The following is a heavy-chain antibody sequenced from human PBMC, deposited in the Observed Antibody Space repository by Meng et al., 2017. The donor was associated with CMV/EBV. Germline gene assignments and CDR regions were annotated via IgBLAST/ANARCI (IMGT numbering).Heavy chain of an antibody. V-gene: IGHV3-48*03. Sequence: GESLKISCAASGFTFSSYEMNWVRQAPGKGLEWVSYISSSGSTIYYADSAKGRFTISRDNAKNSLYLQMNSLRAEDTAVYYCASWGGVVPADYWGQGTLVTVSS. CDR1: GFTFSSYE. CDR2: ISSSGSTI. D-gene: IGHD2-2*01. CDR3: ASWGGVVPADY. J-gene: IGHJ4*02.